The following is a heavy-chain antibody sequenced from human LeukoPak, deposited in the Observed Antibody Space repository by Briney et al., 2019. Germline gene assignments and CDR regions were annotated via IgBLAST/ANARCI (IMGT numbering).Heavy chain of an antibody. CDR3: ARGRSSGWNWFDP. CDR1: GGSISSSSYY. V-gene: IGHV4-39*07. D-gene: IGHD6-19*01. CDR2: IFYSGST. J-gene: IGHJ5*02. Sequence: PSETLSLTCTVSGGSISSSSYYWGWIRQPPGKGLEWIGSIFYSGSTYSNPSLKSRLTISVDTSKNQFSLKLNSVTAADTAVYYCARGRSSGWNWFDPWGQGTLVTVSS.